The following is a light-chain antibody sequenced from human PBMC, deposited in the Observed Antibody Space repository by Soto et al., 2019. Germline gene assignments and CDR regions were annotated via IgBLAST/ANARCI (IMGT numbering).Light chain of an antibody. CDR2: YVS. J-gene: IGKJ1*01. CDR1: QDIGPY. Sequence: DIQMTQSPSSLSASVGDRVTLTCRASQDIGPYFAWYQQRPGKLPKLLIYYVSNLQSGAPSRFSSSGSGTEFTLRTSSLQPEDVATDYCRKYTKDAPRRFGQGTKVEI. V-gene: IGKV1-27*01. CDR3: RKYTKDAPRR.